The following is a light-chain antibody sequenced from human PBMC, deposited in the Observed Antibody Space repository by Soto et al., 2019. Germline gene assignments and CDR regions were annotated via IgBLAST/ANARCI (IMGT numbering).Light chain of an antibody. CDR1: QSISDW. CDR3: QQYNSSPLT. Sequence: DIQMTLSPSTLSASVGDRVTITCRANQSISDWLAWYQQKPGKAPKLLIYDASNLESGVPSRFSGSGSGTEFTLTISSLQPDDFATYYCQQYNSSPLTFGGGTKMEIK. J-gene: IGKJ4*01. CDR2: DAS. V-gene: IGKV1-5*01.